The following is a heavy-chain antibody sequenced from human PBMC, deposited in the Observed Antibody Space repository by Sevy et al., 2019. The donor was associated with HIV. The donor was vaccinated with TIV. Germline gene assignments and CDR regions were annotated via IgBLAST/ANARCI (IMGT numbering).Heavy chain of an antibody. CDR1: GFSFNNHW. Sequence: GGSLRLSCAASGFSFNNHWMSWVRQAPEKGLEWVANIKHDGSEKYYADSMEGRFAVSRDNAKNSLFLQINSLRVEDTAVYFCAGLATGLQSFSYLLSACFDSWGQGTLVTVSS. CDR3: AGLATGLQSFSYLLSACFDS. D-gene: IGHD1-26*01. J-gene: IGHJ4*02. V-gene: IGHV3-7*01. CDR2: IKHDGSEK.